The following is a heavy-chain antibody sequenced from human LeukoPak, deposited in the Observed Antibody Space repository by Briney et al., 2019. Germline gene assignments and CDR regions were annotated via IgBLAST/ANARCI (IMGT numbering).Heavy chain of an antibody. V-gene: IGHV4-59*01. CDR1: GGSISSYY. D-gene: IGHD2-2*01. CDR2: IYYSGST. J-gene: IGHJ6*02. CDR3: ARDRSECSSTSCLYYYYYGMDV. Sequence: SETLSLTCTVSGGSISSYYWSWIRQPPGKGLEWIGYIYYSGSTNYIPSLKSRVTISVDTSKNQFSLKLSSVTAADAAVYYCARDRSECSSTSCLYYYYYGMDVWGQGTTVTVSS.